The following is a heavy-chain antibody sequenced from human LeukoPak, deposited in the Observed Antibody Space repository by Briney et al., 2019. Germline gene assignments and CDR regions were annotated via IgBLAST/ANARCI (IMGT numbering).Heavy chain of an antibody. Sequence: ASVKVSCKASGYTFTSYDINWVRQAPGRGLEWMGWINPNSGGTNYAQKFQGRVTMTRDTSISTAYMELSRLRSDDTAVYYCARGPHIVVVTAIRDFDYWGQGTLVTVSS. J-gene: IGHJ4*02. CDR3: ARGPHIVVVTAIRDFDY. V-gene: IGHV1-2*02. CDR2: INPNSGGT. D-gene: IGHD2-21*02. CDR1: GYTFTSYD.